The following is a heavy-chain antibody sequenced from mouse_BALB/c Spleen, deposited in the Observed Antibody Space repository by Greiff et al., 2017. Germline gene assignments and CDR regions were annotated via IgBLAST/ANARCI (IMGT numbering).Heavy chain of an antibody. J-gene: IGHJ3*01. V-gene: IGHV3-2*02. CDR3: ATAGTAWFAY. Sequence: VQLQQSGPGLVKPSQSLSLTCTVTGYSITSDYAWNWIRQFPGNKLEWMGYISYSGSTSYNPSLKSRISITRDTSKNQFFLQLNSVTTEDTATDYGATAGTAWFAYWGQGTLVTVSA. CDR2: ISYSGST. CDR1: GYSITSDYA. D-gene: IGHD4-1*01.